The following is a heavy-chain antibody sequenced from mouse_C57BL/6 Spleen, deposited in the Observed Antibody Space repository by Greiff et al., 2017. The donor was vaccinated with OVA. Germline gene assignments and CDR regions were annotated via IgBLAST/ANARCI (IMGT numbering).Heavy chain of an antibody. Sequence: VQLKESGPGLVQPSQSLSITCTASGFSFTSYGVHWVRQSPGKGLEWLGVIWRGGSTDYNAAFMSRLSITKDNTKSQVFFKMNSLQADDTAVYYCAKCGGSPYWYFDVWGTGTTVTVSS. D-gene: IGHD1-1*01. V-gene: IGHV2-5*01. CDR2: IWRGGST. J-gene: IGHJ1*03. CDR1: GFSFTSYG. CDR3: AKCGGSPYWYFDV.